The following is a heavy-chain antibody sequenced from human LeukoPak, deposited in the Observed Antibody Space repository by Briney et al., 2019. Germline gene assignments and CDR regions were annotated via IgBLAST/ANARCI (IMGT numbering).Heavy chain of an antibody. Sequence: GGSLRLSCAASGFTFSGYAMSWVRQAPGKGLEWVAFIGIDGSDEEYVDSVKGRFTISRDNSKNTLYLQMKNLRLEDTAMYYCTKDTGEGDFWGQGTLVTVSS. D-gene: IGHD2-21*01. CDR3: TKDTGEGDF. V-gene: IGHV3-30*02. CDR1: GFTFSGYA. CDR2: IGIDGSDE. J-gene: IGHJ4*02.